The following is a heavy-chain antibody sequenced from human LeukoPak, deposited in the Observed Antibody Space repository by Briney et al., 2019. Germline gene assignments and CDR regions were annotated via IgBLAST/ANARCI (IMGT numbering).Heavy chain of an antibody. CDR2: IYYSGST. J-gene: IGHJ3*02. Sequence: PSETLSLTCTVSGGSISSSSYYWGWIRQPPGKGLEWIGSIYYSGSTYYNPSLKSRVTISVDTSKNQFSLKLSSVTAADTAVYYCASGMIDQAFDILVQGTMVTVSS. V-gene: IGHV4-39*01. D-gene: IGHD3-22*01. CDR3: ASGMIDQAFDI. CDR1: GGSISSSSYY.